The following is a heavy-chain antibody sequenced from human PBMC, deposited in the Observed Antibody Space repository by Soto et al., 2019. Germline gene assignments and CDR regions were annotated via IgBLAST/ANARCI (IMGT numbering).Heavy chain of an antibody. D-gene: IGHD2-21*02. CDR3: ARADYSSSSVVTAIRPPYYYYGMDV. CDR1: GGSFSGYY. J-gene: IGHJ6*02. V-gene: IGHV4-34*01. Sequence: SETLSLTCAVYGGSFSGYYWSWIRQPPGKGLEWSGEINHSGSTNYNPSLKSRVTISVDTSKNQFSLKLSSVTAADTAVYYCARADYSSSSVVTAIRPPYYYYGMDVWGQGTTVTVSS. CDR2: INHSGST.